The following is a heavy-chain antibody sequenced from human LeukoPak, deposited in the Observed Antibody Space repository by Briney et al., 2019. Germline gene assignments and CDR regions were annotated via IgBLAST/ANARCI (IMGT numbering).Heavy chain of an antibody. Sequence: PGGSLRLSCAASGFIFSSYSMNWVRQAPGKGLEWVSYISSSSSSIYYADAVEGRFTISRDNAKNSLYLQMNSLRSEDTAVYYCARATRSGSYSWLLSNYYYMDVWGKGTTVTISS. V-gene: IGHV3-48*01. D-gene: IGHD3-10*01. CDR3: ARATRSGSYSWLLSNYYYMDV. CDR1: GFIFSSYS. J-gene: IGHJ6*03. CDR2: ISSSSSSI.